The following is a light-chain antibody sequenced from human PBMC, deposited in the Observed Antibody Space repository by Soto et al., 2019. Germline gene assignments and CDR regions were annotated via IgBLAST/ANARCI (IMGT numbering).Light chain of an antibody. CDR1: QSVRSN. Sequence: TQSPSTLSVSPGERVTLSCRASQSVRSNLAWYQQKPGQAPRLLIYGASTRAPGFPARFSGSGSGTDFTLTITSLQPEDVGRYYCQRYNTAPPTFCQGTKVDIK. CDR2: GAS. CDR3: QRYNTAPPT. J-gene: IGKJ1*01. V-gene: IGKV3-15*01.